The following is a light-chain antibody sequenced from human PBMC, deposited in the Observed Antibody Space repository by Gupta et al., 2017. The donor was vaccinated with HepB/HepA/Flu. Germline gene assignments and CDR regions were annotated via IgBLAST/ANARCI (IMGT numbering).Light chain of an antibody. Sequence: EVVLTKSPVTLSLSPGERATLSCRASQSIVSYLAWYQQKPGQAPRLLIYDASNRATDIPARFTGSGSGTDFTLTISSLEPEDFAVYYCQHRLNWPLTFGGGTKVEIK. CDR1: QSIVSY. J-gene: IGKJ4*01. CDR3: QHRLNWPLT. V-gene: IGKV3-11*01. CDR2: DAS.